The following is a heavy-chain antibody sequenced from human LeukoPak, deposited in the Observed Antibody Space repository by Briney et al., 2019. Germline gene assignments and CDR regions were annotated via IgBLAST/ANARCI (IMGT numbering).Heavy chain of an antibody. J-gene: IGHJ4*02. D-gene: IGHD5-18*01. CDR3: AREKERYSDY. CDR2: INHSGST. CDR1: GGSFSGYY. V-gene: IGHV4-34*01. Sequence: SETLSLTCAVYGGSFSGYYWSWTRQPPGKGLEWIGEINHSGSTNYNPSLKSRVTISVDTSKNQFSLKLSSVTAADTAVYYCAREKERYSDYWGQGTLVTVSS.